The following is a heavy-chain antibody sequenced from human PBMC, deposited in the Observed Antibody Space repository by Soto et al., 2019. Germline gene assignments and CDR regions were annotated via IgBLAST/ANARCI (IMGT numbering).Heavy chain of an antibody. V-gene: IGHV4-39*02. D-gene: IGHD3-22*01. J-gene: IGHJ3*02. Sequence: DTLSLTCTVSGGSICSSSYYWGWIRQPPGKGLEWIGSIYYSGSTYYNLSLKSRVTISVDTSKNQFSLQLNSVTPEDTAVYYCARVRDSGGYYYKYWAFDIWGQGTLVTVSS. CDR3: ARVRDSGGYYYKYWAFDI. CDR2: IYYSGST. CDR1: GGSICSSSYY.